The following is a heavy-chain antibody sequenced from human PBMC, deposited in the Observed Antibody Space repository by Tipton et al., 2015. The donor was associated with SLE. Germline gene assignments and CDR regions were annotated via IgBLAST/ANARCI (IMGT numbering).Heavy chain of an antibody. Sequence: TLSLTCTVSGGSISSRNYYWSWIRQSAGKGLEWIGHIYTSGSTNYNPSLKSRVTISVDTSKNQFSLKLSSVTAADTAVYYCARGGTIFGVVMGSGWYYYGMDVWGHGTMVIVSS. V-gene: IGHV4-61*09. CDR3: ARGGTIFGVVMGSGWYYYGMDV. J-gene: IGHJ6*02. CDR1: GGSISSRNYY. CDR2: IYTSGST. D-gene: IGHD3-3*01.